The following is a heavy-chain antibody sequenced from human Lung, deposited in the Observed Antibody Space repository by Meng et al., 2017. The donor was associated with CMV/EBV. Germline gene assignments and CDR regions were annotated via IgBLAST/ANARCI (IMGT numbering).Heavy chain of an antibody. D-gene: IGHD3-3*01. CDR1: GYTFTDYR. Sequence: ASVKVSCKASGYTFTDYRMHWVRQAPGQGLEWMGWISPNNGATNYAQKFQGRVTMTRDTSINTAYMELNRLTYDDTAVYYCASKMYYDFWSAYRGTEGVDPFNIWGQGTLVXVSS. CDR2: ISPNNGAT. CDR3: ASKMYYDFWSAYRGTEGVDPFNI. J-gene: IGHJ3*02. V-gene: IGHV1-2*02.